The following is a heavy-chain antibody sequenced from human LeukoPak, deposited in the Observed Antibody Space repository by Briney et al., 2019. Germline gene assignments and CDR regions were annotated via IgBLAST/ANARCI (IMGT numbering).Heavy chain of an antibody. J-gene: IGHJ4*02. CDR1: GFTFSSYA. CDR2: ISGSGGST. D-gene: IGHD3-3*01. Sequence: GGSLRLSCAASGFTFSSYAMSWVRQAPGKGLEWVSAISGSGGSTYYADSVKGRFTISRDNSKNTLYLQMNSLRAEDTAVYYCAFQSGNFWSGYYHLSDWGQGTLVTVSS. CDR3: AFQSGNFWSGYYHLSD. V-gene: IGHV3-23*01.